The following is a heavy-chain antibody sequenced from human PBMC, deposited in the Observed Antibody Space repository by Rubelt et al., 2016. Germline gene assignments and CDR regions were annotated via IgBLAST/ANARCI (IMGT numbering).Heavy chain of an antibody. D-gene: IGHD3-9*01. CDR1: GFTVSSNY. CDR3: PREVAFDYFDY. J-gene: IGHJ4*02. CDR2: IYSGGSGST. Sequence: EVQLVESGGGLIQPGGSLRLSCAASGFTVSSNYMSWVRQAPGKGLEWASGIYSGGSGSTNYADSVKGRFTISRDNSKDTLYLQMNSLRAEDTAIYFCPREVAFDYFDYWGQGTLVTVSS. V-gene: IGHV3-53*01.